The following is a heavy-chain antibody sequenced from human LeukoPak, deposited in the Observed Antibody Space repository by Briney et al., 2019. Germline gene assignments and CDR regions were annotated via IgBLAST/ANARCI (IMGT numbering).Heavy chain of an antibody. V-gene: IGHV3-48*03. Sequence: AGGSLRLSCAASGFTFSSYEMNWVLQAPGKGLEWVSYISSSGSSIYYADSVNGRFAISRDNVKNSLYLQMNSLRAEDTAVYYCAELGITMIGGVWGKATTVTISS. J-gene: IGHJ6*04. CDR3: AELGITMIGGV. D-gene: IGHD3-10*02. CDR2: ISSSGSSI. CDR1: GFTFSSYE.